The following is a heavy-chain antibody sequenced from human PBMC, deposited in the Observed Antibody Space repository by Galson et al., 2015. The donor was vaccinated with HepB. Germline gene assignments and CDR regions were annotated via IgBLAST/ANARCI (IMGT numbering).Heavy chain of an antibody. J-gene: IGHJ4*02. D-gene: IGHD2-2*01. Sequence: SVKVSCKASGYTFTSYYMHWVRQAPGQGLEWMGLFNPSGGSATYSQKFQGTVTMTRDTSTSTVYMELSSLRSEDTAVYYCARYSSTMAFDYWGQGTLVTVSS. CDR2: FNPSGGSA. V-gene: IGHV1-46*01. CDR3: ARYSSTMAFDY. CDR1: GYTFTSYY.